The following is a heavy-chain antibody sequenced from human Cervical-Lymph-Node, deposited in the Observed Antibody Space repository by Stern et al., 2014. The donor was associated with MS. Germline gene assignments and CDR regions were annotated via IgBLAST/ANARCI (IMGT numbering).Heavy chain of an antibody. Sequence: ESGPALVKPTQTLTLTCTFSGFSLNTSGVGVGWIRQPPGKAPEWLVVIYWDDDKRYSPSLKNRLAVTKDTSKNQVALTMTNMDPMDTATYYCALIVRGRLDPWGQGTLVTVSS. CDR2: IYWDDDK. V-gene: IGHV2-5*02. D-gene: IGHD5-12*01. CDR1: GFSLNTSGVG. CDR3: ALIVRGRLDP. J-gene: IGHJ5*02.